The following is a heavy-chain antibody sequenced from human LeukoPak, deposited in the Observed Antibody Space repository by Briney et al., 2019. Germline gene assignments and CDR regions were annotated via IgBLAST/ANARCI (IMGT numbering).Heavy chain of an antibody. V-gene: IGHV4-59*01. D-gene: IGHD2-15*01. CDR2: IYYSGST. CDR1: GGSINNYW. J-gene: IGHJ4*02. Sequence: SETLSLTRSVSGGSINNYWWNWIRQPPGKRLEWIGYIYYSGSTSYNPSLKSRLTISVDTSLNQFSLKLNSVTAADTAVYYCARYCSGGDCYSKALDYWGQGILVTVSS. CDR3: ARYCSGGDCYSKALDY.